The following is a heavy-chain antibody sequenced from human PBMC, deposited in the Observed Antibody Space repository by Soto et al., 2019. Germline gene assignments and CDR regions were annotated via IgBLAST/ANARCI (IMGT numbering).Heavy chain of an antibody. CDR3: ARERGRALGYCSGGSCERGRWFDP. J-gene: IGHJ5*02. CDR2: IYHSGST. D-gene: IGHD2-15*01. V-gene: IGHV4-30-2*01. Sequence: QLQLQESGSGLVKPSQTLSLTCAVSGGSISSGGYSWSWIRQPPGKGLEWIGYIYHSGSTYYNPSLKSRVTISVDRSKSQFSLKLSSVTAADTAVYYCARERGRALGYCSGGSCERGRWFDPWGQGTLVTVSS. CDR1: GGSISSGGYS.